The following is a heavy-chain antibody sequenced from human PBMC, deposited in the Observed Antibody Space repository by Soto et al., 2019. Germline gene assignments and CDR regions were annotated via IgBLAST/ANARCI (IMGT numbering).Heavy chain of an antibody. CDR2: IHPSGGST. Sequence: QPAGSLRLSCAAARFMFSSYGMSWVRQAPGKGLQWVATIHPSGGSTHYAESVRGRFTISRDNSRDTLYLQMNSLRAEDTAVYYCAKDPSTGPPDCWGQGALVTVSS. J-gene: IGHJ4*02. V-gene: IGHV3-23*01. D-gene: IGHD3-9*01. CDR3: AKDPSTGPPDC. CDR1: RFMFSSYG.